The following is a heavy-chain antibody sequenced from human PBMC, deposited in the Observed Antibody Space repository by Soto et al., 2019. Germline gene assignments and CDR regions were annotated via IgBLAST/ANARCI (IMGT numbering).Heavy chain of an antibody. J-gene: IGHJ6*03. CDR2: IYYSGST. Sequence: SEAVSLSCTVSGGSMSRSSCYWGWIHQPPGKGLEWIGRIYYSGSTYYNPSLKSRVTISVDTSKNQFPLKLSSVTAADTAVYYCARLSGCSSTSCYWDYYYYYMDVWGKGTTVTVSS. D-gene: IGHD2-2*01. CDR3: ARLSGCSSTSCYWDYYYYYMDV. V-gene: IGHV4-39*01. CDR1: GGSMSRSSCY.